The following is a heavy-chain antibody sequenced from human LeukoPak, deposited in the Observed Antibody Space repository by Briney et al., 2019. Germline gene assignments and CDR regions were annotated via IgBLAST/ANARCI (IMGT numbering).Heavy chain of an antibody. J-gene: IGHJ4*02. V-gene: IGHV3-30*18. CDR2: ISYDGPNK. Sequence: GGSLRLSCAASGFSFSSYGMHWVRQAPGKGLEWVAVISYDGPNKYYADSVKARVTISRDNSKTTLYLQMNSLRVEDTAVYYCAKGQYDWGPYYFDYWGQGTLVTVSS. CDR3: AKGQYDWGPYYFDY. D-gene: IGHD3-16*01. CDR1: GFSFSSYG.